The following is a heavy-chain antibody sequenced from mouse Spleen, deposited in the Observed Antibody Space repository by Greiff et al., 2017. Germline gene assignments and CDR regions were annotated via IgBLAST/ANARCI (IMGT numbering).Heavy chain of an antibody. CDR2: IYPRSGNT. J-gene: IGHJ3*01. CDR3: ATYYDYDGFAY. V-gene: IGHV1-81*01. Sequence: QVQLKQSGAELARPGASVKLSCKASGYTFTSYGISWVKQRPGQGLEWIGEIYPRSGNTYYNEKFKGKATLTADKSSSTAYMELRSLTSEDSAVYFCATYYDYDGFAYWGQGTLVTVSA. D-gene: IGHD2-4*01. CDR1: GYTFTSYG.